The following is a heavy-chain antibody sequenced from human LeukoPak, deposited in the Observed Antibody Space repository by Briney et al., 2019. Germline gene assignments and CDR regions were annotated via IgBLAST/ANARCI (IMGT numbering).Heavy chain of an antibody. D-gene: IGHD3-22*01. CDR1: GFTFDDYA. CDR3: ARALRYYDSSGSLNSLNWFDP. V-gene: IGHV4-30-2*01. J-gene: IGHJ5*02. CDR2: IYHSGST. Sequence: LRLSCAASGFTFDDYAMHWIRQPPGKGLEWIGYIYHSGSTYYNPSLKSRVTISVDRSKNQFSLKLSSVTAADTAVYYCARALRYYDSSGSLNSLNWFDPWGQGTLVTVSS.